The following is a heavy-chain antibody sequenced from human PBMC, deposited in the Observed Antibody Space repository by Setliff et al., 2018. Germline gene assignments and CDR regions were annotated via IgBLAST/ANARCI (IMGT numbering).Heavy chain of an antibody. CDR3: ARDGRWSTIPLDY. J-gene: IGHJ4*02. V-gene: IGHV2-5*02. D-gene: IGHD1-26*01. CDR1: GFSICTTGVG. CDR2: IYWDDDQ. Sequence: SGPTLVNPTPTLTLTCTFSGFSICTTGVGVGWIRQPPGKALEWLALIYWDDDQRYSPSLKSRLRITKDASKNQVVLTMTNMGPVDTATYYCARDGRWSTIPLDYWGQGTRVTVSS.